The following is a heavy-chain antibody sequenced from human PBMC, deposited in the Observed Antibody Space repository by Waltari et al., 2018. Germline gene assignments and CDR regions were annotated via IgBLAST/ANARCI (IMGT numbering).Heavy chain of an antibody. V-gene: IGHV3-48*03. CDR3: VRGWMPY. J-gene: IGHJ4*02. CDR1: GFTFSSYE. D-gene: IGHD3-10*01. CDR2: MSSSGTTL. Sequence: EVQRVESGGGLVQPGGSLRLSCAASGFTFSSYELKWVRQAPGKGLEWVSYMSSSGTTLDYADSVKGRFTISRDNAKNSLYLQMNSLRAADTAVYYCVRGWMPYWCQGTLVTVSA.